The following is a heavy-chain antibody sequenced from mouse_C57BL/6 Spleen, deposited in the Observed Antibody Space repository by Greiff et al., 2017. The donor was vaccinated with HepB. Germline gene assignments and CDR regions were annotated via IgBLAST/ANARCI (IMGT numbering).Heavy chain of an antibody. D-gene: IGHD2-3*01. CDR1: GYAFSSYW. CDR3: ARERNDGYYSYYAMDY. J-gene: IGHJ4*01. Sequence: QVQLQQSGAELVKPGASVKISCKASGYAFSSYWMNWVKQRPGKGLEWIGQIYPGDGDTNYNGKFKGKATLTADKSSSTAYMQLSSLTSEDSAVYFCARERNDGYYSYYAMDYWGQGTSVTVSS. V-gene: IGHV1-80*01. CDR2: IYPGDGDT.